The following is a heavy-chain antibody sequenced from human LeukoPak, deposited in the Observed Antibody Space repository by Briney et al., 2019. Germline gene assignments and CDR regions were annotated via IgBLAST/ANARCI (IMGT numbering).Heavy chain of an antibody. CDR3: ARQTQWLAS. CDR1: GGSISSYY. Sequence: KPSETLSLTCTVSGGSISSYYWSWIRQPPGKGLEWIGYIYYSGSTNNNPSLKSRVTISVDTSKNQFSLKLSSVTAADTAVYYCARQTQWLASWGQGTLVTVSS. CDR2: IYYSGST. J-gene: IGHJ5*02. D-gene: IGHD6-19*01. V-gene: IGHV4-59*08.